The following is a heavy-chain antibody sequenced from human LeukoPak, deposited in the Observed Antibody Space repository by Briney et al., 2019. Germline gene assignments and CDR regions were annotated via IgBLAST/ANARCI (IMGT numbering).Heavy chain of an antibody. CDR1: GFTVSGSA. J-gene: IGHJ4*02. CDR2: VRSKGYNYAT. CDR3: ATLGETSGWYPDH. V-gene: IGHV3-73*01. D-gene: IGHD6-19*01. Sequence: PGGSLRLSCAASGFTVSGSAMHWVRQASGKGLEWLGRVRSKGYNYATAYGASVKERFIISRDDSKSTAYLQMSSLKSEDTAVYYCATLGETSGWYPDHWGQGTLVTVSS.